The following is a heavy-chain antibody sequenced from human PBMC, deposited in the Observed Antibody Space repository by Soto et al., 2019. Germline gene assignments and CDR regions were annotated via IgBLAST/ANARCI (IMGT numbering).Heavy chain of an antibody. J-gene: IGHJ4*02. CDR3: VREIASRL. Sequence: SGTLSLTCTVSGGSVSSYYWSWIRQSPGKGLEWIGYIYYSGSTKYKPSLKSRVTISVDTSKNQFSLRADDTAVYYCVREIASRLWGLGALVTVSS. CDR2: IYYSGST. V-gene: IGHV4-59*02. CDR1: GGSVSSYY. D-gene: IGHD6-13*01.